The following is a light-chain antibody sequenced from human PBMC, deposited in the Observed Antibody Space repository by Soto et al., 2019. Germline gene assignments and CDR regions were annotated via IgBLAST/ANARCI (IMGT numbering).Light chain of an antibody. V-gene: IGKV3-20*01. J-gene: IGKJ1*01. CDR3: QQYNSPPWT. Sequence: EIVLTQSPGTLSLSPGERATLSCRASQSVSSSYLAWYQQKPGQAPRLLIYGISSRATGISDRFRGSGSGTDFTLTISRLEPEDFAVYYCQQYNSPPWTFGQGTKVDIK. CDR1: QSVSSSY. CDR2: GIS.